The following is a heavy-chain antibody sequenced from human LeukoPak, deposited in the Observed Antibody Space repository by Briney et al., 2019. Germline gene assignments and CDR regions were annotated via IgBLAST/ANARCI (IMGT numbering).Heavy chain of an antibody. D-gene: IGHD1-26*01. Sequence: PSETLSLTCTVSGGSITGGTYYWDWIRQPPEKGLEWIGYIYYSGDTHYNPSLKSRVTMSLDTSKNQFSLNLTSVTAADTAIYYCARHTTTNNWFDPWGQRTLVTVSS. CDR2: IYYSGDT. CDR3: ARHTTTNNWFDP. V-gene: IGHV4-39*01. CDR1: GGSITGGTYY. J-gene: IGHJ5*02.